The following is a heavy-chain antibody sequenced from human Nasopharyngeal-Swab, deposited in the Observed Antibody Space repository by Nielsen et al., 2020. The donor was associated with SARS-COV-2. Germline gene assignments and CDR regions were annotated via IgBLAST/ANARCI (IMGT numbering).Heavy chain of an antibody. CDR3: AKIGTGSSGYRYFDY. D-gene: IGHD3-22*01. CDR2: ISWNSGDT. Sequence: GGSLRLSCAASGFKFDDYAMHWVRQGPGQGLEWVSGISWNSGDTGYADSVKGRFTISRDNAKNSLYLQMNSLRAEDTALYYCAKIGTGSSGYRYFDYWGQGTLVTVSS. J-gene: IGHJ4*02. V-gene: IGHV3-9*01. CDR1: GFKFDDYA.